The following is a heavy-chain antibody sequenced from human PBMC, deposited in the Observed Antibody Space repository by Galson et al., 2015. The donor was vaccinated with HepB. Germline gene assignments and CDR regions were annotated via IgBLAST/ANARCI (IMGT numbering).Heavy chain of an antibody. J-gene: IGHJ6*03. CDR1: GGTFSSYA. D-gene: IGHD3-10*01. V-gene: IGHV1-69*13. Sequence: SVKVSCKASGGTFSSYAISWVRQAPGQGLEWMGGIIPIFGTANYAQKFQGRVTITADESTSTAYVELSSLRSEDTAVYYCARVVRVQGADYYYYYYMDVWGKGTTVTVSS. CDR2: IIPIFGTA. CDR3: ARVVRVQGADYYYYYYMDV.